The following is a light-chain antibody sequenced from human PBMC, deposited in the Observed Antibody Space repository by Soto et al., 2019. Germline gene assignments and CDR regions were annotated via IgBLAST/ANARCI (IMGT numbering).Light chain of an antibody. V-gene: IGKV1-39*01. CDR3: KQSYSTPIT. Sequence: DIQMTQSPSSLSASVGDRVTITCRASQSVSSYLNWYQQKPGKAPKLLIYGASSLQSGGPSRSSDSGSGTDFTLTISSMNPEDFASYYCKQSYSTPITFGQGTLLEI. J-gene: IGKJ5*01. CDR1: QSVSSY. CDR2: GAS.